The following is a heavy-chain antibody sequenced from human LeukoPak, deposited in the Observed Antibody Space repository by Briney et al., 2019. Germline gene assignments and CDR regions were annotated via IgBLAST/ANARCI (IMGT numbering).Heavy chain of an antibody. CDR2: IEQDGSEK. J-gene: IGHJ4*02. D-gene: IGHD1-26*01. V-gene: IGHV3-7*01. Sequence: PGGSLRLSCVASGFTFSSYWMSWVRQAPGKGLEWVANIEQDGSEKYYVDSVKGRFTISRDNAKNSLYLQMNSLRAEDTAVYYCVRSGSYYIGFYFDYWGQGTLVTVSS. CDR1: GFTFSSYW. CDR3: VRSGSYYIGFYFDY.